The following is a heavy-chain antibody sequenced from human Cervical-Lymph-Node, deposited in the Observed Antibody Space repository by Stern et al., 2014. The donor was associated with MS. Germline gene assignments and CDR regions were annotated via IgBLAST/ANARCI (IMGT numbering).Heavy chain of an antibody. Sequence: QLQLQESGSGLVKPSQTLSLTCAVSGGSISSGGYSWSWIRQPPGKGLEWIGYIYHSGSTYYNTSLKSRVTISVDRSKTQFSLKLSSVTAADTAVYYCARSSTVTPNAFDIWGQGTMVTVSS. J-gene: IGHJ3*02. D-gene: IGHD4-17*01. CDR3: ARSSTVTPNAFDI. V-gene: IGHV4-30-2*01. CDR2: IYHSGST. CDR1: GGSISSGGYS.